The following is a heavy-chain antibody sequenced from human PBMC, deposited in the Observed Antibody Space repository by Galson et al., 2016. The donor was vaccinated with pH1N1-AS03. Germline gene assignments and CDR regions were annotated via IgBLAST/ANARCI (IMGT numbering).Heavy chain of an antibody. V-gene: IGHV4-61*01. Sequence: SETLSLTCSVSGAPITSGSHYWIWIRQLPGKGLEWIGYIYYSGTTKFNPSLATRVTMSVDRSKSQFSLNLMSVTAADTAVYYCARDGQLWPHYYPLDVWGQGTTVTVSS. J-gene: IGHJ6*02. CDR3: ARDGQLWPHYYPLDV. D-gene: IGHD3-22*01. CDR1: GAPITSGSHY. CDR2: IYYSGTT.